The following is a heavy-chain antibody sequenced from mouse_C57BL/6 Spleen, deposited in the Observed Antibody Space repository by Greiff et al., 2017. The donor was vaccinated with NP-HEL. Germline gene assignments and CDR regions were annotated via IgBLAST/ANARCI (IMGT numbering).Heavy chain of an antibody. Sequence: VKLQQSGPELVKPGASVKISCKASGYAFSSSWMNWVKQRPGKGLEWIGRIYPGDGDTNYNGKFKGKATLTADKSSSTAYMQLSSLTSEDSAVYFCAREGYYALDYWGQGTTLTVSS. CDR2: IYPGDGDT. CDR1: GYAFSSSW. J-gene: IGHJ2*01. D-gene: IGHD1-1*02. V-gene: IGHV1-82*01. CDR3: AREGYYALDY.